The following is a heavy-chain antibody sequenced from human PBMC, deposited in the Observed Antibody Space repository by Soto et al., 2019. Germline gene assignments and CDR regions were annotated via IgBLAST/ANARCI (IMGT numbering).Heavy chain of an antibody. Sequence: SETLSLTCTVSGGSISTSTHYWGWIRQPPGKGLEWIGSIYCGGSTYYNPSLKSRVTISVDTSKNHFSLKLSSVTAADTAVYYCARHERFAPHIGTFDYWGQGTLVTVSS. CDR1: GGSISTSTHY. CDR3: ARHERFAPHIGTFDY. CDR2: IYCGGST. V-gene: IGHV4-39*01. J-gene: IGHJ4*02. D-gene: IGHD5-12*01.